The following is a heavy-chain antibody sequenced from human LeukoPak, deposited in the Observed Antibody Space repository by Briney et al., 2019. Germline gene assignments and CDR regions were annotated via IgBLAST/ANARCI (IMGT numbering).Heavy chain of an antibody. CDR2: TSYSGVT. Sequence: PSETLSLTCTVSGGSINNYYWSWIRQPPGKGLEWIGYTSYSGVTDYNPSLKSRVTISEDTSKKQFSLKLTSVTAADTAVYYCASSTTIFYAFDIWGQGTMVTVSS. J-gene: IGHJ3*02. CDR1: GGSINNYY. CDR3: ASSTTIFYAFDI. D-gene: IGHD3-9*01. V-gene: IGHV4-59*01.